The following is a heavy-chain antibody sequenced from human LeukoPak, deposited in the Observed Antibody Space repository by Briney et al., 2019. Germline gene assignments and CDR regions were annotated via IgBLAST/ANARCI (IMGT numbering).Heavy chain of an antibody. D-gene: IGHD3-10*01. CDR1: GYTFTSYG. CDR2: ISGYNGNT. CDR3: ARASGYYGSGSSDY. J-gene: IGHJ4*02. Sequence: ASVKVSCKTSGYTFTSYGITWVRQAPGQGLEWMGWISGYNGNTNYAQKLQGRVTMTTDTSTSTAYMELRSLRSDDTAVYYCARASGYYGSGSSDYWGQGTLVTVSS. V-gene: IGHV1-18*01.